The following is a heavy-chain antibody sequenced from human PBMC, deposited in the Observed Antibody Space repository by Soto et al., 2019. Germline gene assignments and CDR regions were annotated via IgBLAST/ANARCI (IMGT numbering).Heavy chain of an antibody. CDR1: GGTFSSYA. J-gene: IGHJ4*02. D-gene: IGHD6-6*01. V-gene: IGHV1-69*01. CDR2: IIPIFGTA. CDR3: ASRRGAIAARPARGYYFDY. Sequence: QVQLVQSGGEVKKPGSSVKVSCKASGGTFSSYAISWVRQAPGQGLEWMGGIIPIFGTANYAQKFQGRVTITADESTSTAYMELSSLRSEDTAVYYCASRRGAIAARPARGYYFDYWGQGTLVTVSS.